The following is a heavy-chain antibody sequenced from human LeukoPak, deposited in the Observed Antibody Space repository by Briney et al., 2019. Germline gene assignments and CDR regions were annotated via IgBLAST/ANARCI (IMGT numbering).Heavy chain of an antibody. D-gene: IGHD3-22*01. J-gene: IGHJ5*01. CDR1: SY. Sequence: ASVKVSCKASSYISWVRQAPGQGLEWMGWIGSYAGDTYYAQKFQGRVTVTTDTSSSTAYMELRSLRSDDTAVYYCARDFWNFDDSRGYYRDFDSWGQGTLVTVSS. V-gene: IGHV1-18*01. CDR3: ARDFWNFDDSRGYYRDFDS. CDR2: IGSYAGDT.